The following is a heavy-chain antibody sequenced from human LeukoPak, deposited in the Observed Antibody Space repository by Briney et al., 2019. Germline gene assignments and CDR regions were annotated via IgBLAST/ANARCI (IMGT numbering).Heavy chain of an antibody. D-gene: IGHD3-3*01. CDR2: IYHSGST. CDR1: GGSISSGGYY. V-gene: IGHV4-30-2*01. CDR3: ARENDFWSGHNWFDP. Sequence: PSETLSLTCTVSGGSISSGGYYWSWIRQPPGKGLEWIGYIYHSGSTYYNPSLKSRVTISVDRSKNQFSLKLSSVTAADTAVYYCARENDFWSGHNWFDPWGQGTLVTVSS. J-gene: IGHJ5*02.